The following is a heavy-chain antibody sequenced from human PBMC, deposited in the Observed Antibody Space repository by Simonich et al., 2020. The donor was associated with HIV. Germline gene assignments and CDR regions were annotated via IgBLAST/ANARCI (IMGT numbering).Heavy chain of an antibody. V-gene: IGHV1-2*02. D-gene: IGHD3-10*01. CDR3: ARGPNTGAFDY. CDR2: NNPNSGDA. CDR1: GYTFTGNY. J-gene: IGHJ4*02. Sequence: QVQLVQSGAEVKKPGASVKVSCKASGYTFTGNYIHWVRQAPGQGLEWMGWNNPNSGDAGYAQKFQGRVTMTRDTSISTVYMELSSLRSDDTAVYYCARGPNTGAFDYWGQGTLVTVSS.